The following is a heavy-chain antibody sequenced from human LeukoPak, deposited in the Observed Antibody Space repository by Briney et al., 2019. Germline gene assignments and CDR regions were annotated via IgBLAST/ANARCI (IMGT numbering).Heavy chain of an antibody. Sequence: GGSLRLSCAASGFTISDQFTDWVRQAPGKGLEWVGRTTNKANSYTTEYAASVKGRFTISGDESKNSLFLQMNSLKTEDTAVYYCARRTRGYFDYWGQGTLVTVSS. CDR2: TTNKANSYTT. V-gene: IGHV3-72*01. J-gene: IGHJ4*02. CDR3: ARRTRGYFDY. D-gene: IGHD1-14*01. CDR1: GFTISDQF.